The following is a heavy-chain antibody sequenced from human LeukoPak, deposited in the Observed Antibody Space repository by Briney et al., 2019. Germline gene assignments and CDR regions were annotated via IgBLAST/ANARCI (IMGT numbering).Heavy chain of an antibody. V-gene: IGHV1-24*01. CDR2: FDPEDGET. CDR1: GYTLTELS. CDR3: ATDSCLSTYYDILTGYYNVEYFQH. Sequence: HVASVKVSCKVSGYTLTELSMHWVRQAPGKGLEWMGGFDPEDGETIYAQKFQGRVTMTEDTSTDTAYMELSSLRSEDTAVYYCATDSCLSTYYDILTGYYNVEYFQHWGQGTLVTVSS. J-gene: IGHJ1*01. D-gene: IGHD3-9*01.